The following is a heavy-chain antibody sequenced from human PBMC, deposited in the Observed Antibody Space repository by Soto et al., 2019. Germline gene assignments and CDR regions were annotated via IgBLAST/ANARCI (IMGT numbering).Heavy chain of an antibody. V-gene: IGHV3-23*01. D-gene: IGHD3-22*01. CDR2: IRGSGDRT. CDR1: EFTFSSYA. CDR3: AKDRARLRFSWDSSGYFGTVF. J-gene: IGHJ4*02. Sequence: GGSLRLSCAASEFTFSSYAMSWVRQAPGKGLEWVSGIRGSGDRTYYADSVEGRFTISRDNSKNTLYLQMNSLRADDTAVYYCAKDRARLRFSWDSSGYFGTVFWGPGTLVTVSS.